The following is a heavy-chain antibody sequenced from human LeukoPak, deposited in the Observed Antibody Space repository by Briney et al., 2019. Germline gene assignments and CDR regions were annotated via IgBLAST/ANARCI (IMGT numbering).Heavy chain of an antibody. D-gene: IGHD1-26*01. J-gene: IGHJ4*02. CDR2: IHYSGST. V-gene: IGHV4-59*01. CDR3: ASRAKGSGSYDY. Sequence: SETLSLTCSVSGGSISGYYWSWIRQPPGKGLEWIAYIHYSGSTNYNPSLKSRVTISVDTSKNQFSLKLSSVTAADTAVYYCASRAKGSGSYDYWGQGTLVTVSS. CDR1: GGSISGYY.